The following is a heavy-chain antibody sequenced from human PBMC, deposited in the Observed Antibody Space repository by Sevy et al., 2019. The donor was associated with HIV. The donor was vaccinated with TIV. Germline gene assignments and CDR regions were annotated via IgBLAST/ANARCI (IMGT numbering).Heavy chain of an antibody. Sequence: SETLSLTCVVYTGSFSGYYWSWIRQPPGKGQEWIGEINHSGSTNYNPSLKSRVTISAETSKNQFCLKLSSVTAADTAVYYCATRRGHLSFDYWGQGTLVTVSS. J-gene: IGHJ4*02. CDR2: INHSGST. CDR3: ATRRGHLSFDY. CDR1: TGSFSGYY. V-gene: IGHV4-34*01.